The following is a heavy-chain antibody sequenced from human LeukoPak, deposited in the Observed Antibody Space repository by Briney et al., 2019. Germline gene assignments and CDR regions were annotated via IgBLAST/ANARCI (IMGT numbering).Heavy chain of an antibody. CDR3: ATSNDAKIAPFDH. CDR2: VNTKGET. V-gene: IGHV4-4*09. D-gene: IGHD2-8*01. Sequence: SETLSLTCTVSGVSVSAFQWSWVRQSPEKGLEWIGCVNTKGETNYNPSLKSRVITSVDTSKSQFSLRLTSVTAADTAVYYCATSNDAKIAPFDHWGQGALVTVSS. CDR1: GVSVSAFQ. J-gene: IGHJ4*02.